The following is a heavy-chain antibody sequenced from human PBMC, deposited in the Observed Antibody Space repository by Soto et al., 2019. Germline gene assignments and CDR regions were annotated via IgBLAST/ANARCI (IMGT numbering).Heavy chain of an antibody. J-gene: IGHJ4*02. V-gene: IGHV2-5*02. CDR2: IYWDDDK. CDR1: GFSLSTSGVG. Sequence: QITLKESGPTLVKPTQTLTLTCTFSGFSLSTSGVGVGWIRQPPGKALEWLALIYWDDDKRYSPSLKSRLTITKDTSKNQVVRTMTNMDPVDTATYYCAHRVRVGATDYFDYWGQGTLVTVSS. D-gene: IGHD1-26*01. CDR3: AHRVRVGATDYFDY.